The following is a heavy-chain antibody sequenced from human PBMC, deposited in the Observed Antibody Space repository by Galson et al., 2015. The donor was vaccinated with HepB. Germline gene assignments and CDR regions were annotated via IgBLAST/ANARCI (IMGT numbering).Heavy chain of an antibody. Sequence: ETLSLTCAVYGGSFSGYQWSWIRQPPGKGPEWIGEIKHSGSTDYNPSLKSRVTISIDTSKNQFSLRLSSVTAADPAVYYCARGRSGRKTFFDSGSFRDYGMDVWGQGTTVTVSS. CDR2: IKHSGST. V-gene: IGHV4-34*01. CDR1: GGSFSGYQ. CDR3: ARGRSGRKTFFDSGSFRDYGMDV. J-gene: IGHJ6*02. D-gene: IGHD3-10*01.